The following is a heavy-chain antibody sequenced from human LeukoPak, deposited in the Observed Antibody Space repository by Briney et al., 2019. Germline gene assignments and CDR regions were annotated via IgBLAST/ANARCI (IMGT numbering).Heavy chain of an antibody. Sequence: GGSLRLSCAASGFTFSSYGMHWVRQAPGKGLEWVSAISGSGGSTYYADSVKGRFTISRDNSKNTLYLQMNSLRAEDTAVYYCAKDQYSGSYYFKGGLDYWGQGTLVTVSS. J-gene: IGHJ4*02. V-gene: IGHV3-23*01. CDR3: AKDQYSGSYYFKGGLDY. CDR1: GFTFSSYG. CDR2: ISGSGGST. D-gene: IGHD1-26*01.